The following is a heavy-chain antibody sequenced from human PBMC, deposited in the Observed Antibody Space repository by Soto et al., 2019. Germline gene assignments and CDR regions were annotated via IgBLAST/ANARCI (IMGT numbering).Heavy chain of an antibody. CDR1: GGTFSSYT. CDR2: IIPILGIA. D-gene: IGHD3-22*01. V-gene: IGHV1-69*08. J-gene: IGHJ4*02. Sequence: QVQLVQSGAEVKKPGSSVKVSCKASGGTFSSYTISWVRQAPGQGLEWMGRIIPILGIANYAQKFQGRVTITADKSTSTAYMELSSLRSEDRAVYYCARDLYDSSGYPRFAYWGQGTLVTVSS. CDR3: ARDLYDSSGYPRFAY.